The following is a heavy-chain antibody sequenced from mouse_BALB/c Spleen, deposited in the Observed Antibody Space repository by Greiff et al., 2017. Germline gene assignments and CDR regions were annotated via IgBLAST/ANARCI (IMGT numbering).Heavy chain of an antibody. J-gene: IGHJ2*01. D-gene: IGHD1-1*02. CDR3: ARLAFGGYFDY. CDR1: GFDFSRYW. V-gene: IGHV4-1*02. Sequence: EVQLQQSGGGLVQPGGSLKLSCAASGFDFSRYWMCWVRQAPGKGLEWIGEINPDSSTINYTPSLKDKFIISRDNAKNTLYLQMSKVRSEDTALYYCARLAFGGYFDYWGQGTTLTVSS. CDR2: INPDSSTI.